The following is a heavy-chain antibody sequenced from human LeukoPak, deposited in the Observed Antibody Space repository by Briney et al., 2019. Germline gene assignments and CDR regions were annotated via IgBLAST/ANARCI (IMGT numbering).Heavy chain of an antibody. CDR2: IDPSDSYT. J-gene: IGHJ6*02. D-gene: IGHD6-13*01. V-gene: IGHV5-10-1*01. CDR3: ARPPYSRPQRGGYYYYYDMDV. CDR1: GYSFTSYW. Sequence: HGESLKISCQGSGYSFTSYWISWVRQMPGKGLEWMGRIDPSDSYTNYSPSFQGHVTISADKSISTAYLQWSSLKASDTAMYYCARPPYSRPQRGGYYYYYDMDVWGQGTTVTVSS.